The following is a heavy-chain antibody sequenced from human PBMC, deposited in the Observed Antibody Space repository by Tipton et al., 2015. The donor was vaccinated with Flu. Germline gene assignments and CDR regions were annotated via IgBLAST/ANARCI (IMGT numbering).Heavy chain of an antibody. CDR2: IKPDGSEE. CDR1: GSSFSNYW. Sequence: SLRLSCAASGSSFSNYWMSWVRQAPGKGVEWVANIKPDGSEEYYVDSVKGRFTISRDNAKNSLYLQMSSLRAEDTAVYYCARDGVSRPLGYWGKGTLVTVSS. CDR3: ARDGVSRPLGY. J-gene: IGHJ4*02. D-gene: IGHD3-16*01. V-gene: IGHV3-7*01.